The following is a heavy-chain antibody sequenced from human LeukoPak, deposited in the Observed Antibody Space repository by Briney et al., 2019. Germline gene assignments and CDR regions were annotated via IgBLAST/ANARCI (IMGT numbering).Heavy chain of an antibody. CDR1: GGSISSSSYY. V-gene: IGHV4-39*07. CDR3: ARADSDYYYYYMDV. CDR2: IYYSGST. J-gene: IGHJ6*03. Sequence: SETLSLTCTVSGGSISSSSYYWGWIRQPPGKGLEWIGSIYYSGSTYYNPSLKSRVTISVDTSKNQFSLKLSSVTALDTAVYYCARADSDYYYYYMDVWGKGTTVTVSS.